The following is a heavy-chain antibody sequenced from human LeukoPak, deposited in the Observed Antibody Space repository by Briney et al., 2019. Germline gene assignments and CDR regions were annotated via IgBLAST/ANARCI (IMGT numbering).Heavy chain of an antibody. CDR1: GGSFSGYY. Sequence: SETLSLTYAVYGGSFSGYYWSWIRQPPGKGLEWIGEINHSGSTNYNPSLKSRVTISVDTSKNQFSLKLSSVTAADTAVYYCARGVAAAGTRWFDPWGQGTLVTVSS. CDR2: INHSGST. CDR3: ARGVAAAGTRWFDP. V-gene: IGHV4-34*01. J-gene: IGHJ5*02. D-gene: IGHD6-13*01.